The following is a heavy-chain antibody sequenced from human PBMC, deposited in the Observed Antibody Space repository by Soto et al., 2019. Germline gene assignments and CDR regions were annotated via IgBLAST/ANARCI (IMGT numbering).Heavy chain of an antibody. CDR3: ARPSVWYFDL. Sequence: QVQLVQSGAEVKMPGASVKVSCKASGYTFTNYAIHWVRQDPGQRLEWMGWINAGNGNTKYSQKFQGRVTITRDPSASTAYMELNSLRSEDTAVYYCARPSVWYFDLWGRGTLVTVSS. V-gene: IGHV1-3*01. CDR1: GYTFTNYA. J-gene: IGHJ2*01. CDR2: INAGNGNT.